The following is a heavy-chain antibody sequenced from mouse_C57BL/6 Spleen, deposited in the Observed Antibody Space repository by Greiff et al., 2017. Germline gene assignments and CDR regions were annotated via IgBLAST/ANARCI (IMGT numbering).Heavy chain of an antibody. CDR1: GYTFTDYE. D-gene: IGHD2-4*01. CDR3: TRGTIYYDYGYAMDY. J-gene: IGHJ4*01. Sequence: QVQLQQSGAELVRPGASVTLSCKASGYTFTDYEMHWVKQTPVHGLEWIGAIDPETGGTAYNQKFKGKAILTADKSSSTAYMELRSLTSEDSAVYYCTRGTIYYDYGYAMDYWGQGTSVTVSS. V-gene: IGHV1-15*01. CDR2: IDPETGGT.